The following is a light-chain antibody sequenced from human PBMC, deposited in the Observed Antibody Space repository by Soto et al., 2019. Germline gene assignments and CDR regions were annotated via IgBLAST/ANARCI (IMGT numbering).Light chain of an antibody. Sequence: EIVMTQSPATLSVSPGERATLSCRASQSVSSNLAWYQQKPGQAPRLLIYGASTRATGIPARFSGSGSGTEFTLTISSLQYEDFAVYYCQQYNNWPRTLGQGTKVDLK. CDR3: QQYNNWPRT. CDR2: GAS. J-gene: IGKJ1*01. CDR1: QSVSSN. V-gene: IGKV3-15*01.